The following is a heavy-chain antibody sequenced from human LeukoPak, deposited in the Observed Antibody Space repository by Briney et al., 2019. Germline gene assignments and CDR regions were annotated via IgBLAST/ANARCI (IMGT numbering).Heavy chain of an antibody. CDR3: ARGVITMVRGAPYYYHGMDV. CDR2: IIPISGTP. J-gene: IGHJ6*04. CDR1: GGTFSSYA. D-gene: IGHD3-10*01. Sequence: ALVKVSCKASGGTFSSYAFSWVRQAPGQGLEWMGGIIPISGTPNYAQNFQGTVTIIADDSTGTAYMELSSLRSEDTAVYYCARGVITMVRGAPYYYHGMDVWGKGTTVTVSS. V-gene: IGHV1-69*13.